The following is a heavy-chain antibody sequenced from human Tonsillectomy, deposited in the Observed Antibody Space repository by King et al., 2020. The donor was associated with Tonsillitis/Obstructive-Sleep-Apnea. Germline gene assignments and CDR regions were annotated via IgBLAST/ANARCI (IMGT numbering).Heavy chain of an antibody. CDR3: ARAGYSSSWSLFDY. D-gene: IGHD6-13*01. CDR2: LYSGGST. Sequence: VQLVESGGGLIQPGGSLRLSCAASGVTVSSNYMSWVRQAPGKGLEWVSVLYSGGSTYYADAVKGRFTISRDNSKNTLYLQMNSLRAEDTAVYYCARAGYSSSWSLFDYWGQGTLVTVSS. CDR1: GVTVSSNY. V-gene: IGHV3-53*01. J-gene: IGHJ4*02.